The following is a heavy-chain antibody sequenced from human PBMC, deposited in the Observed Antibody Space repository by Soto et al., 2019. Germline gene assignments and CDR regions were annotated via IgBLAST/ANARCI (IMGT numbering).Heavy chain of an antibody. V-gene: IGHV4-34*01. D-gene: IGHD2-21*02. CDR1: GGSFSGYY. Sequence: SETLSLTCAVYGGSFSGYYWTWIRQPPGKGLEWIGEINHSGTINFNPSLKSRLTISLDTSKKHFSLKLSPVTDADTAAYYCARADRTLVTSYSLDVWGQGTTVTVSS. CDR2: INHSGTI. CDR3: ARADRTLVTSYSLDV. J-gene: IGHJ6*02.